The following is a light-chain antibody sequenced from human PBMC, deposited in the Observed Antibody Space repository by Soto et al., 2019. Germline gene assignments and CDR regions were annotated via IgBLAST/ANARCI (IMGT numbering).Light chain of an antibody. CDR2: GAS. CDR3: QHRSNWLA. J-gene: IGKJ4*01. Sequence: EIVLTQSPCTLSLSPWERATLSFMASQSVSNNYLAWYQQKPGQAPRLLIYGASNRATGIPDRFSGSGSGTDFTLTITSLEPEDFAVYYCQHRSNWLAFGGGTKVDIK. V-gene: IGKV3D-20*02. CDR1: QSVSNNY.